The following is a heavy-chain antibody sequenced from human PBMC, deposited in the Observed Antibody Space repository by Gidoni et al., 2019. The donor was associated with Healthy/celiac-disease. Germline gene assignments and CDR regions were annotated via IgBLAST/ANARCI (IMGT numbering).Heavy chain of an antibody. Sequence: SCKASGFTFTSSAMQWVRQARGQRLEWIGWIVVGSGNTNYAQKFQERVTITRDMSTSTAYMELSSLRSEDTAVYYCAALRRALVGAPEDYFDYWGQGTLVTVSS. D-gene: IGHD1-26*01. J-gene: IGHJ4*02. CDR3: AALRRALVGAPEDYFDY. CDR1: GFTFTSSA. CDR2: IVVGSGNT. V-gene: IGHV1-58*02.